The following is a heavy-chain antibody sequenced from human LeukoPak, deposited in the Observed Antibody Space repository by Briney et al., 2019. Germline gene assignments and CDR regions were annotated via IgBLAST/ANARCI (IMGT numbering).Heavy chain of an antibody. CDR2: IYHSGST. Sequence: SETLSLTCAVSGYSISSGYYWGWIRQPPGKGLEWIGSIYHSGSTYYNPSLKSRVTISVDTSKNQFSLKLSSVTAADTAVYYCARRRKRNPTSKDAFDIWGQGTMVTVSS. V-gene: IGHV4-38-2*01. J-gene: IGHJ3*02. CDR1: GYSISSGYY. CDR3: ARRRKRNPTSKDAFDI. D-gene: IGHD1-14*01.